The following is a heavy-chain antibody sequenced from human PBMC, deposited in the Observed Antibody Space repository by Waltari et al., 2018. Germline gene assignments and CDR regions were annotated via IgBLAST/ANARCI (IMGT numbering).Heavy chain of an antibody. D-gene: IGHD2-15*01. J-gene: IGHJ4*02. V-gene: IGHV4-4*02. Sequence: QLQESGPGMVKPSGTLSLSCAVSGDSVTSANWGRWVRQSPQRVLEWIGQVLSTGKTNYAPSFGRRVTMSRDASDNQFSLKVTSATAADTAVYYCARDRGRGLYLDVWGPGTLVTVSP. CDR2: VLSTGKT. CDR3: ARDRGRGLYLDV. CDR1: GDSVTSANW.